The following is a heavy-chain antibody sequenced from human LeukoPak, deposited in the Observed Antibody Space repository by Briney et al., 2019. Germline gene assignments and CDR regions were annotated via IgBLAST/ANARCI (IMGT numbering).Heavy chain of an antibody. CDR2: IYTSGST. V-gene: IGHV4-61*02. D-gene: IGHD3-3*01. J-gene: IGHJ6*04. CDR1: GGSISSGSYY. CDR3: ARGGSRYDFWSGNFMDV. Sequence: SQTLSLTCTVSGGSISSGSYYWSWIRQPAGKGLEWIGRIYTSGSTNYNPSLKSRVTISVDTSKNQFSLKLSSVTAADTAVYYCARGGSRYDFWSGNFMDVWGKGTTVTVSS.